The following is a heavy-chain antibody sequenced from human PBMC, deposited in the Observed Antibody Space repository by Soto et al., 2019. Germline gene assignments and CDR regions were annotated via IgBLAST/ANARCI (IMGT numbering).Heavy chain of an antibody. CDR1: GGSISSSSYY. V-gene: IGHV4-39*01. CDR2: IYYSGST. Sequence: PSETLSLTCTVSGGSISSSSYYWGWIRQPPGKGLEWIGSIYYSGSTYYNPSLKSRVTISVDTSKNQFSLKLSSVTAADTAVYYCSFHPGGYYDSSGYYFGSKTDDYWGQGTLVTVSS. J-gene: IGHJ4*02. D-gene: IGHD3-22*01. CDR3: SFHPGGYYDSSGYYFGSKTDDY.